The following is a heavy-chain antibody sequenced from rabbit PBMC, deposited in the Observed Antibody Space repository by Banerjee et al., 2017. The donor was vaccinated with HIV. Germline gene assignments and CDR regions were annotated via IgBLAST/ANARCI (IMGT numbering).Heavy chain of an antibody. D-gene: IGHD6-1*01. J-gene: IGHJ2*01. CDR2: INTSSGNI. Sequence: QEQLEESGGDLVKPEGSLTLTCTASGFSFSNGYVMCWVRQAPGKGLEWIGCINTSSGNIVYASWAKGRFTISKTSSTTVTLQMTSLTAADTATYFCARDDIGGAGYIGYDYDAFDPWGPGTLVTVS. CDR1: GFSFSNGYV. V-gene: IGHV1S45*01. CDR3: ARDDIGGAGYIGYDYDAFDP.